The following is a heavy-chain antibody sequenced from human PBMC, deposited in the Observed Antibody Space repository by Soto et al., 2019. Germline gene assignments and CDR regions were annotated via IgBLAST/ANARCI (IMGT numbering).Heavy chain of an antibody. CDR1: GYAISSGFY. CDR3: ARVRRIGMSGSPGDS. CDR2: IYFTGTT. V-gene: IGHV4-38-2*01. Sequence: SETLSLTCDVSGYAISSGFYWAWIRQPPGKRLEWIGNIYFTGTTSSNPSLKTRVTISVDTSKNQFSLRLSSVTAADTAVFYCARVRRIGMSGSPGDSWGQGTQVTFS. J-gene: IGHJ4*02. D-gene: IGHD3-10*01.